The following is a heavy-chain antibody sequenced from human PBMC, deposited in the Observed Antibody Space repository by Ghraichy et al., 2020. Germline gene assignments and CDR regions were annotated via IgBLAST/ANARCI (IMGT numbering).Heavy chain of an antibody. CDR1: GGSFRGYY. CDR3: ARATIRDGMDV. V-gene: IGHV4-34*01. Sequence: SETLSLTCAVYGGSFRGYYWTWIRQPPGKGLEYIGEIDHSGSTDHNPSLRSRVTMSVDTSRNQFSLKLSSVTAADTAVYYCARATIRDGMDVWGQGTTVIVS. D-gene: IGHD5-12*01. J-gene: IGHJ6*02. CDR2: IDHSGST.